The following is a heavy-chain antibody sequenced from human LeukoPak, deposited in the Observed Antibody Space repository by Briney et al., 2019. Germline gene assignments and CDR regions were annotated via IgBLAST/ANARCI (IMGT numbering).Heavy chain of an antibody. Sequence: PSQTLSLTCTVSGGSISSGGYYWSWIRQPPGKGLEWIGYIYHSGSTYYNPSLKSRVTISVDRSKNQFSLKLSSVTAADTAVYYCARGQLRFLEWSPFGIWGQGTMVTVSS. J-gene: IGHJ3*02. CDR2: IYHSGST. CDR3: ARGQLRFLEWSPFGI. D-gene: IGHD3-3*01. CDR1: GGSISSGGYY. V-gene: IGHV4-30-2*01.